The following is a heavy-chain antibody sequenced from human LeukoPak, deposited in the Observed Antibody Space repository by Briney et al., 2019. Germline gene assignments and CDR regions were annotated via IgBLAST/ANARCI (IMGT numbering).Heavy chain of an antibody. J-gene: IGHJ4*02. CDR3: ARDGPRSGESSYDY. CDR1: GFTFSRYS. CDR2: ISSSSSYI. Sequence: NAGGSLRLSCAASGFTFSRYSMNWVRQAPGNGLDWVSSISSSSSYIYYADSVKGRFTISRDNAKNSLYLQMNSMRFEDTAVYYCARDGPRSGESSYDYWGQGTLVTVSS. D-gene: IGHD6-13*01. V-gene: IGHV3-21*04.